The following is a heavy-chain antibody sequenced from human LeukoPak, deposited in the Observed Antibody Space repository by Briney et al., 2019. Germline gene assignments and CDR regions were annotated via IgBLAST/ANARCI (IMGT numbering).Heavy chain of an antibody. Sequence: GESLKIPSKGSGYSFTSYWIGWVRQMPGKGLEWMGIIYPGDSDPRYSPSFQGQVTISADKSITTAYLQWSSLKASDTAMYYCARSLDKGHSSSYDWGQGTLVTVSS. D-gene: IGHD6-13*01. CDR1: GYSFTSYW. CDR3: ARSLDKGHSSSYD. J-gene: IGHJ4*02. V-gene: IGHV5-51*01. CDR2: IYPGDSDP.